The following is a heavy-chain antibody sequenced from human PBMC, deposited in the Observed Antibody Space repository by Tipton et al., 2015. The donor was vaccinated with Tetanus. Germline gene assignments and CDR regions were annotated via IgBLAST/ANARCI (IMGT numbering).Heavy chain of an antibody. V-gene: IGHV4-31*03. CDR3: ARSEQQLVRGYYYYYYMDV. CDR1: GGSIRSGGYY. D-gene: IGHD6-13*01. J-gene: IGHJ6*03. CDR2: IYYTGNT. Sequence: TLSLTCTVSGGSIRSGGYYWSWIRQHPVKGLEWIGYIYYTGNTYYNPSLKSRLTISVDTFKNQFSLKLSSVTAADTAVYYCARSEQQLVRGYYYYYYMDVWGKGTTVTVSS.